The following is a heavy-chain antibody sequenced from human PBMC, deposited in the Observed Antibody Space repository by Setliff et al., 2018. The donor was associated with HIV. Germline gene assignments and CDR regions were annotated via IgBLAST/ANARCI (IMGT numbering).Heavy chain of an antibody. Sequence: GGSLRLSCAASGFTVSSNYMTWVRQAPGKGLEWVSVIYRGGSTYYADSVKGRFTISRDSSKNTLYLQMNSLRADDTALYYCAKAYYNFWSTYDAFDIWGQGTVVTVSS. CDR2: IYRGGST. D-gene: IGHD3-3*01. CDR1: GFTVSSNY. J-gene: IGHJ3*02. CDR3: AKAYYNFWSTYDAFDI. V-gene: IGHV3-53*01.